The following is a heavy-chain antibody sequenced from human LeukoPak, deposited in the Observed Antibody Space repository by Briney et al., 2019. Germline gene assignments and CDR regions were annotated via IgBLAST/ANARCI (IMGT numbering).Heavy chain of an antibody. CDR3: ARGLGPPGEDCSGGSCYSGNWFDP. CDR2: INHSGST. CDR1: GGSFSGYY. D-gene: IGHD2-15*01. J-gene: IGHJ5*02. Sequence: SETLSLTCAVYGGSFSGYYWSWIRQPPGKGLEWIGEINHSGSTNYNPSLKSRVTISVDTSKNQFSLKLSSVTAADTAVYYCARGLGPPGEDCSGGSCYSGNWFDPWGQGTLVTVSS. V-gene: IGHV4-34*01.